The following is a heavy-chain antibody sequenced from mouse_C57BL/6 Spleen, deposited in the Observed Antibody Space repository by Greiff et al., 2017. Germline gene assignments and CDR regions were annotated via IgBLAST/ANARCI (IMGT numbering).Heavy chain of an antibody. Sequence: VQLQQSGAELVRPGASVKLSCTASGFNIKDDYMHWVKQRPEQGLEWIGWIDPENGDTEYASKFQGKATITADTSSNTAYLQLSSLTSADTAVYYCTTSGTVVATGYFDVWGTGTTVTVSS. J-gene: IGHJ1*03. CDR1: GFNIKDDY. CDR3: TTSGTVVATGYFDV. V-gene: IGHV14-4*01. CDR2: IDPENGDT. D-gene: IGHD1-1*01.